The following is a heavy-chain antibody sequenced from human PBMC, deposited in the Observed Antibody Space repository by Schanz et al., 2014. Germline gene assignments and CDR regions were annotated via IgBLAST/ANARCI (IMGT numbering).Heavy chain of an antibody. CDR3: ARDRLECGAECYSVEVFEI. V-gene: IGHV1-69*04. J-gene: IGHJ4*02. Sequence: QVQLVQSGAEVKKPGSSVKVSCTASGGTFSTYPINWLRQAPGQGLEWMGRIIPILGIANYAQKFQDKVTITADTSTTTAYMELSGLRSEDTAVYYCARDRLECGAECYSVEVFEIWGQGTLVIVSS. D-gene: IGHD2-21*01. CDR2: IIPILGIA. CDR1: GGTFSTYP.